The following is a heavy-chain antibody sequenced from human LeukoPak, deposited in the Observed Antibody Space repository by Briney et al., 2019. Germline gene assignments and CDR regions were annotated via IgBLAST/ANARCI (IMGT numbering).Heavy chain of an antibody. V-gene: IGHV4-34*01. CDR3: ARGLGWKVATMGLFFMDV. J-gene: IGHJ6*03. Sequence: PSETLPLTCGVYGGSFSGYDWSWVRQPPGKGLEWIGEINDGGDTNYNPSLKSRVTMSVDTSKNQFSLKLRSVTAADTAVYYCARGLGWKVATMGLFFMDVWGEGTTVTVSS. CDR2: INDGGDT. D-gene: IGHD5-24*01. CDR1: GGSFSGYD.